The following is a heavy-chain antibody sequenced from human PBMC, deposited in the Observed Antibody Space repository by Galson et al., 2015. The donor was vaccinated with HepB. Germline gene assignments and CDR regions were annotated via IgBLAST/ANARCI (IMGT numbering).Heavy chain of an antibody. Sequence: SLRLSCAASGFTFSSYSMNWVRQAPGKGLEWVSYISSSSSTIYYADSVKGRFTISRDNAKNSLYLQMNSLRDKDTAVYYCARGAFVGATNPNAFDIWGQGTMVTVSS. CDR3: ARGAFVGATNPNAFDI. D-gene: IGHD1-26*01. J-gene: IGHJ3*02. CDR2: ISSSSSTI. V-gene: IGHV3-48*02. CDR1: GFTFSSYS.